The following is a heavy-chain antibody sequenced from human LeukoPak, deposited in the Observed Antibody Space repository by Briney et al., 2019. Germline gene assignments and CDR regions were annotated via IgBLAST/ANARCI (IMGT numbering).Heavy chain of an antibody. CDR2: INHSGST. D-gene: IGHD2-8*01. V-gene: IGHV4-34*01. Sequence: SETLSLTCAVYGGSFSGYYWSWIRQPPGKGLEWIGEINHSGSTNYNPSLKSRVTISVDTSKNQFSLKVNSLTAADTAVYYCATNGYYCMDVWGKGTTVTVSS. J-gene: IGHJ6*03. CDR1: GGSFSGYY. CDR3: ATNGYYCMDV.